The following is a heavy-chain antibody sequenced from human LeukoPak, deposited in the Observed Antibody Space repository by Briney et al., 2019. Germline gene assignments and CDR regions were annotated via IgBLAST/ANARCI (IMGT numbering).Heavy chain of an antibody. CDR2: ITAIFRTA. V-gene: IGHV1-69*13. CDR1: GGTFNSYA. J-gene: IGHJ4*02. CDR3: ARHSGYHSTMYLDY. D-gene: IGHD3-22*01. Sequence: SVKVSCKTSGGTFNSYAISWVRQAPGQGLEWMGGITAIFRTANYAQKFQGRVTITADEFMSTVYMELSSLRSEDTAVYYCARHSGYHSTMYLDYWGQGTLVTVSS.